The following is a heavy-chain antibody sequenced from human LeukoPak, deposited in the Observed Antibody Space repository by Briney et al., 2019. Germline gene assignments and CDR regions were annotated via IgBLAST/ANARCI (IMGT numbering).Heavy chain of an antibody. V-gene: IGHV1-2*02. Sequence: ASVKVSCKASGYTFAAYYIHWVRQAPGQGLEWMGWINPNSGGTNYAQKFQGRVTLTTDTSINTAYMELNSLRSDDTAVYYCARGVAVAALDAFDVWGQGTMVTVSS. CDR2: INPNSGGT. CDR3: ARGVAVAALDAFDV. J-gene: IGHJ3*01. CDR1: GYTFAAYY. D-gene: IGHD6-19*01.